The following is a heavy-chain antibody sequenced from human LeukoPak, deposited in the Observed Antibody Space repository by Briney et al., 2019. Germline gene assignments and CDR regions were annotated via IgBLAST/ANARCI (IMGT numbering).Heavy chain of an antibody. CDR2: IRSKAYGGTT. CDR3: ARDQTPYS. J-gene: IGHJ1*01. V-gene: IGHV3-49*04. Sequence: GGSLRLSCSASGFSFCDHAMNWVRQAPGKGLEWVGFIRSKAYGGTTEYAASVKGIFTISRDDSKSIANLQMNSLKTEDTAVYYCARDQTPYSWGQGTLVTVSS. CDR1: GFSFCDHA. D-gene: IGHD5-12*01.